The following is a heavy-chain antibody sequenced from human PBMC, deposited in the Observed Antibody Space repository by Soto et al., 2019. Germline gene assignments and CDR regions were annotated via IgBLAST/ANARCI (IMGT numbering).Heavy chain of an antibody. CDR3: ARGLGYDFWSGYRCGFDY. D-gene: IGHD3-3*01. J-gene: IGHJ4*02. V-gene: IGHV4-34*01. Sequence: QVQLQQWGAGLLKPSETLSLTCAVYGGSFSGYYWSWIRQPPGKGLEWDWEINHSGSTNYNPSIKSRVTISVDTSKNQFSLKLSSVTAADTAVYYCARGLGYDFWSGYRCGFDYWGQGTLVTVSS. CDR2: INHSGST. CDR1: GGSFSGYY.